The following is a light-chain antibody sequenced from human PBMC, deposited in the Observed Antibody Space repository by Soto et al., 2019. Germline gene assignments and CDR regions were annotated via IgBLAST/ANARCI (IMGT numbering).Light chain of an antibody. CDR1: QSVSSN. CDR2: GVS. Sequence: EIVMTQSPATLSVSPGEGATLSCRASQSVSSNLAWYQQKPGQAPRLLIYGVSTRATGVPARFSGSGSGTEFTLTISSLQSEDSAVYYCQQYKNGRALTFGGGTKVDI. CDR3: QQYKNGRALT. J-gene: IGKJ4*01. V-gene: IGKV3-15*01.